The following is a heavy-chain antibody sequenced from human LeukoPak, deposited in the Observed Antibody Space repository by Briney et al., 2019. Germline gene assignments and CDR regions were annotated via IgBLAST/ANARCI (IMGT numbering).Heavy chain of an antibody. CDR3: ARDEARYSSGYYPNWFDP. V-gene: IGHV1-18*01. Sequence: GASVKVSCKASGYTFTSYGISWVRQAPGQGLEWMGWISGYNGYTHYANNHQGRVTMTTDTSTSTAYMELRSLRSDDTAVYYCARDEARYSSGYYPNWFDPRGQGTLVTVSS. D-gene: IGHD3-22*01. CDR1: GYTFTSYG. J-gene: IGHJ5*02. CDR2: ISGYNGYT.